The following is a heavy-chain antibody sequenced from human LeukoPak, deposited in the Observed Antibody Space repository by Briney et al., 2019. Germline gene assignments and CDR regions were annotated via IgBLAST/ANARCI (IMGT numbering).Heavy chain of an antibody. V-gene: IGHV3-33*01. CDR3: ARELFSSGSCPDG. CDR1: GFTFSYYA. J-gene: IGHJ4*02. Sequence: PGRSLRLSCSASGFTFSYYAIHWVRQAPGKGLEWVALIWSDGSNKYYADSVKGRITISRDNSKNTVYLQMNSLRAEDTAVYYCARELFSSGSCPDGWGQGTLVTVSS. CDR2: IWSDGSNK. D-gene: IGHD3-10*01.